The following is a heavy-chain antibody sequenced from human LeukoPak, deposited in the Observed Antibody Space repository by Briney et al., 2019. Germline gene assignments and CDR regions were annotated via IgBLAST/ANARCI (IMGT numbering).Heavy chain of an antibody. D-gene: IGHD3-10*01. Sequence: GESLKISCKGSGYLFTSYWIGWVRQKPGKGLEWMGIIYPGDSDTRNSPSLQGQVIISVDKSISTAYLQWSSLKASDTAMYYCARSSHYYYGSGPLHAYYFDYWGQGTLVTVSS. CDR1: GYLFTSYW. V-gene: IGHV5-51*01. J-gene: IGHJ4*02. CDR2: IYPGDSDT. CDR3: ARSSHYYYGSGPLHAYYFDY.